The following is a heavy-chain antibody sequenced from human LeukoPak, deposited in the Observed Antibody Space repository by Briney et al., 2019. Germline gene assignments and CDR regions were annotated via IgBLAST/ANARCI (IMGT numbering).Heavy chain of an antibody. CDR1: GFTFSSYE. CDR2: ISSSSSTI. Sequence: GGSLRLSCAASGFTFSSYEMNWVRQAPGKGLEWVSYISSSSSTIYYADSVKGRFTISRDNAKNSLYLQMTSLRAEDTAVYYCARDYYGSGSYSPWGQGTLVTVSS. V-gene: IGHV3-48*03. D-gene: IGHD3-10*01. J-gene: IGHJ5*02. CDR3: ARDYYGSGSYSP.